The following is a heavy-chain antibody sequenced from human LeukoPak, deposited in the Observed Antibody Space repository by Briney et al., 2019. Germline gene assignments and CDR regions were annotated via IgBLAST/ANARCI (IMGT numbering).Heavy chain of an antibody. CDR3: ARNLVPYFGELDP. CDR1: GGSISSGDYP. V-gene: IGHV4-30-2*05. D-gene: IGHD3-10*01. Sequence: SQTLSLTCTVSGGSISSGDYPWSWIRQPPGKGLEWIGYIFHTGHTYYNPSLRSRVSISVFTSNNQFSLTLISVTAADTAVYYCARNLVPYFGELDPWGRGTLVTVSS. J-gene: IGHJ5*02. CDR2: IFHTGHT.